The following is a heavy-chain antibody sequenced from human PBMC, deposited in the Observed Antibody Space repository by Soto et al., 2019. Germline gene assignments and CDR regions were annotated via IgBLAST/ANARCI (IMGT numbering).Heavy chain of an antibody. CDR3: ARADLSIFGVVIIPYYYYFYGMDV. CDR1: GFTFSSYS. Sequence: PGGSLRLFCAASGFTFSSYSMNWVRQAPGKGLEWVANIKQDGSEKDYVDSVKSRFTISRDNAKNSLYLQMNSLRAEDTAVYYCARADLSIFGVVIIPYYYYFYGMDVWGQGTTVTVSS. CDR2: IKQDGSEK. V-gene: IGHV3-7*01. J-gene: IGHJ6*02. D-gene: IGHD3-3*01.